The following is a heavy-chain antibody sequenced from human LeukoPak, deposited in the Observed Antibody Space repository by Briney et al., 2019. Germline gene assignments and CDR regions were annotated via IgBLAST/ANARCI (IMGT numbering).Heavy chain of an antibody. CDR2: IYYSGST. D-gene: IGHD3-3*01. CDR3: ASRSSIWSGYQDTLYYFDS. V-gene: IGHV4-59*01. J-gene: IGHJ4*02. CDR1: GGSISSYY. Sequence: SETLCVTCTVSGGSISSYYWSWIRQPPGKRLEWIGHIYYSGSTNYNPSLKSRVTISVDTSKNQFSLKLSSLTAADTAVYYCASRSSIWSGYQDTLYYFDSWGQGTLVTVSS.